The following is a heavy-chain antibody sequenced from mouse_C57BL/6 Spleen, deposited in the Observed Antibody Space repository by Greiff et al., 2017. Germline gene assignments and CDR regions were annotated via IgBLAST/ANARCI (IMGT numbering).Heavy chain of an antibody. D-gene: IGHD1-1*01. Sequence: QVQLQQPGAELVKPGASVKMSCKASGYTFTSYWITWVKQRPGQGLEWIGDIYPGSGSTNYNEKFKSKSTLTVDTSSSTAYMQLSSLTSEDSAVYYCARSLTTVVETYWGQGTTLTVSS. J-gene: IGHJ2*01. V-gene: IGHV1-55*01. CDR2: IYPGSGST. CDR3: ARSLTTVVETY. CDR1: GYTFTSYW.